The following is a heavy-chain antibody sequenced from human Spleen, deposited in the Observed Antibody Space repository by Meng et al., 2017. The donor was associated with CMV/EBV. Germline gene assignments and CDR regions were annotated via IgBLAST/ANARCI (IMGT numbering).Heavy chain of an antibody. J-gene: IGHJ4*02. CDR2: MYYSGSA. Sequence: GSLRLSCAVSGGFISSSSYYWGWIRQPPGKGLEWIGSMYYSGSAYYSPSLKSRVSISVDTSKNQFSLELSSVTAADTAVYYCARDDLAAAGTPLDYWGQGTLVTVSS. CDR3: ARDDLAAAGTPLDY. D-gene: IGHD6-13*01. V-gene: IGHV4-39*02. CDR1: GGFISSSSYY.